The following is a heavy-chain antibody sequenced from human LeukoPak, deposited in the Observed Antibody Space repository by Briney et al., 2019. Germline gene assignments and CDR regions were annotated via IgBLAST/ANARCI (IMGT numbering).Heavy chain of an antibody. CDR2: FDPEDGET. V-gene: IGHV1-24*01. Sequence: ASVKVSCKVPGYTLTELSMHWVRQAPGKGLEWMGGFDPEDGETIYAQKFQGRVTMTEDTSTDTAYMELSSLRSEDTAVYYCATPDIAAAGTHAFDIWGQGTLVTVSS. J-gene: IGHJ4*02. CDR3: ATPDIAAAGTHAFDI. CDR1: GYTLTELS. D-gene: IGHD6-13*01.